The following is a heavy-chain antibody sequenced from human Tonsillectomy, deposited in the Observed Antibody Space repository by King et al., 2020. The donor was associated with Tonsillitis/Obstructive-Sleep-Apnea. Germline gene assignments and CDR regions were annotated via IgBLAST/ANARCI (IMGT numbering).Heavy chain of an antibody. V-gene: IGHV4-39*01. CDR3: ASPYVDYSWFAP. CDR1: GGSISSSSYY. J-gene: IGHJ5*02. D-gene: IGHD4-17*01. Sequence: QLQESGPGLVKPSETLSLTCTVSGGSISSSSYYWGWIRQPPGKGLEWIGSIYYSGTTYYNPSLKSRVTISVDTSKNQLSLKLTSVTAADTAVYYCASPYVDYSWFAPWGQGTLVTVSS. CDR2: IYYSGTT.